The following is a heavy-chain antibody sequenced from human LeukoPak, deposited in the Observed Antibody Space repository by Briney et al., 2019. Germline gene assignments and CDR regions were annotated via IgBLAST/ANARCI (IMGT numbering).Heavy chain of an antibody. V-gene: IGHV4-30-2*01. J-gene: IGHJ4*02. CDR3: ARAERRYSPNPIADY. CDR1: GGPISSGGYS. D-gene: IGHD5-18*01. CDR2: TYHSGST. Sequence: SQTLSLTCAVSGGPISSGGYSWSWIRQPPGKGLEWIGYTYHSGSTYYNPSLKSRVTISVDRSKNQFSLKLSSVTAADTAVYYCARAERRYSPNPIADYWGQGTLVTVSS.